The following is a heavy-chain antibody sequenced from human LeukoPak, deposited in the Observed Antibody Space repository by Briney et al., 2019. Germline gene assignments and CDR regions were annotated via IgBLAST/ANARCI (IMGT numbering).Heavy chain of an antibody. CDR2: ISSGSGFI. J-gene: IGHJ3*01. CDR3: AREGHTSGYCGTFDV. V-gene: IGHV3-21*01. Sequence: GGSLRLSCAASGFTFSSYTMNWVRQAPGKGLEWVSSISSGSGFIYYADSLKGRFTISRDDSKSTVYLQMNSLRPEDTAVYFCAREGHTSGYCGTFDVWGQGTTVAVSS. D-gene: IGHD3-22*01. CDR1: GFTFSSYT.